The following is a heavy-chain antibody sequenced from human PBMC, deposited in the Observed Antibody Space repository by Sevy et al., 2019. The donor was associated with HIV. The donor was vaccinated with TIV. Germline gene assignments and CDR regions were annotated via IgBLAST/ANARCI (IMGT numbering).Heavy chain of an antibody. Sequence: GGSLRLSCAASGFTFSTYEMNWVRQAPGKGLEWLSYISSSGSTIYYADSVKGRFTISRDNAKNSLYLQMNSLRAEVTAVYHCARDTIFLFDYWGQGTLVTVSS. CDR3: ARDTIFLFDY. J-gene: IGHJ4*02. CDR2: ISSSGSTI. D-gene: IGHD3-3*01. CDR1: GFTFSTYE. V-gene: IGHV3-48*03.